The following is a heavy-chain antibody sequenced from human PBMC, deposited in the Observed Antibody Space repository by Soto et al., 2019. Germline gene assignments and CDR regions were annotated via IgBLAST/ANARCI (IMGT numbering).Heavy chain of an antibody. Sequence: QLQLQESGPGLVTPSETLSLTCNVSGGSISSSSYYWVWIRQPPGKGLDWIGSISYTGNTYYNPSLKSRVAISVDTSNNQFSLKLNSVTAADTAVYYCARQGAGGRAFDIWGQGTMVTVSS. CDR3: ARQGAGGRAFDI. CDR1: GGSISSSSYY. J-gene: IGHJ3*02. V-gene: IGHV4-39*01. D-gene: IGHD3-10*01. CDR2: ISYTGNT.